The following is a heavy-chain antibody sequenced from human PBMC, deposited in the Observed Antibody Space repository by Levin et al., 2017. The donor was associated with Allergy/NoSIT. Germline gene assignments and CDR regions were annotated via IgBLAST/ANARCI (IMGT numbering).Heavy chain of an antibody. CDR3: ATSPLYLGSYSPPYDS. CDR2: INANSGGT. CDR1: GYTFSGYY. J-gene: IGHJ4*02. V-gene: IGHV1-2*02. D-gene: IGHD1-26*01. Sequence: GESLKISCKPSGYTFSGYYIHWVRQAPGQGLEWMGWINANSGGTNNAQKFQGRVTLTRDTSITTAHMELTWLRSDDTAVYYCATSPLYLGSYSPPYDSWGQGTLVTVSS.